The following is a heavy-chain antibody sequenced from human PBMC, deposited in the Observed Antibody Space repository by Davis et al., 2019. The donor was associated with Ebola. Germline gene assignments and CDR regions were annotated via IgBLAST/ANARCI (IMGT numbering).Heavy chain of an antibody. J-gene: IGHJ6*02. Sequence: PSETLSLTCAASGFTFSSYWMTWVRQAPGKGLEWVANIKQDGSEKYYVDSVKGRFTISRDNAKNSLYLQMNSLRAEDTAVYYCARGADVDTAMVGLYYYYNMDVWGQGTTVTVSS. CDR1: GFTFSSYW. D-gene: IGHD5-18*01. CDR2: IKQDGSEK. V-gene: IGHV3-7*03. CDR3: ARGADVDTAMVGLYYYYNMDV.